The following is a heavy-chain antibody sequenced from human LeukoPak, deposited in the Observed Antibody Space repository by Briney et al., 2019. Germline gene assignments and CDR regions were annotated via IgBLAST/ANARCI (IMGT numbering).Heavy chain of an antibody. CDR3: ARAGDIRFLEWLLFDGSTTSLLGSFDY. CDR2: IYYSETT. D-gene: IGHD3-3*01. Sequence: SETLSLTCTVSGGSISRNYWNWVRQPPGKGLEWIGNIYYSETTNYNPSLKSRVTTSVDTSKNQFSLKLSSVTAADTAVYYCARAGDIRFLEWLLFDGSTTSLLGSFDYWGQGTLVTVSS. V-gene: IGHV4-59*08. J-gene: IGHJ4*02. CDR1: GGSISRNY.